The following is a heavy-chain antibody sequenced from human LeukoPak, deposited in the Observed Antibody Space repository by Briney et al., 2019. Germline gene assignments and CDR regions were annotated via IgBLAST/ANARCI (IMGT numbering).Heavy chain of an antibody. CDR2: INPNSGAT. Sequence: GASVKVSCKASGYTFTAYYIHWVRQAPGQGLEWMGWINPNSGATKCAQNFQGRVTMTRDTSISTAYMEVSDLKSDDTALYYCARVLRYFGTFDPWGRGTLVTVSS. J-gene: IGHJ5*02. CDR3: ARVLRYFGTFDP. D-gene: IGHD3-9*01. V-gene: IGHV1-2*02. CDR1: GYTFTAYY.